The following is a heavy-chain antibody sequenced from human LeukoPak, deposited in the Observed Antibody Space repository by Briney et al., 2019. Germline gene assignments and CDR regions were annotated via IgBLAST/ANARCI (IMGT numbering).Heavy chain of an antibody. J-gene: IGHJ3*01. V-gene: IGHV4-4*02. CDR3: ARSTFTNLGAAFDV. CDR2: ISHSGNT. Sequence: SETLSLTCDVSGDSIANTNWWNWVRQSPGKGLKWIGEISHSGNTNYNPSLKSRVTISLDRSKKQFSLKLSSVTAADTAVYYCARSTFTNLGAAFDVWGQGTMVAVSS. CDR1: GDSIANTNW. D-gene: IGHD2-8*01.